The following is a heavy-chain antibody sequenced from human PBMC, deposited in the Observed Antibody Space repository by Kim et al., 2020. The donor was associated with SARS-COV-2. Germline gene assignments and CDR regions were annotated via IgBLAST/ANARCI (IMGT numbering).Heavy chain of an antibody. CDR1: GDTFTSYA. Sequence: ASVKVSCKASGDTFTSYAMHWVRQAPGQRLEWMGWINAANGNTKYSQKFQGRVTITRDTSASTAYMDLSSLRSEDTAMYYCAGGYSYGFLYYAMDVWGQETTVTVS. D-gene: IGHD5-18*01. CDR2: INAANGNT. CDR3: AGGYSYGFLYYAMDV. V-gene: IGHV1-3*01. J-gene: IGHJ6*02.